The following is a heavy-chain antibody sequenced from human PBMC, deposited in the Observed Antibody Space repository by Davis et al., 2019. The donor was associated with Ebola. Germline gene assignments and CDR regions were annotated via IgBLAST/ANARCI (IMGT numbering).Heavy chain of an antibody. V-gene: IGHV1-2*02. CDR1: GYTFTGYY. CDR2: INPNSGGT. Sequence: ASVKVSCKASGYTFTGYYMHWVRQAPGQGLEWMGWINPNSGGTNYAQKLQGRVTMTTDTSTSTAYMELRSLRSDDTAVYYCARAYDFWSGYYDYWGQGTLVTVSS. CDR3: ARAYDFWSGYYDY. D-gene: IGHD3-3*01. J-gene: IGHJ4*02.